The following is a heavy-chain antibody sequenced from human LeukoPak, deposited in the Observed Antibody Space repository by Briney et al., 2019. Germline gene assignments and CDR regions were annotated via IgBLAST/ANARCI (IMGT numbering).Heavy chain of an antibody. CDR2: INHSGST. CDR1: GGSFSGYY. Sequence: KPSETLSLTCAVYGGSFSGYYWSWIRQPPGKGLEWIGEINHSGSTNYNPSLKSRVTISVDTSKNQFSLKLSSVTAADTAVYYCARDVTIFGGGWFDPWGQGTLVTASS. V-gene: IGHV4-34*01. CDR3: ARDVTIFGGGWFDP. J-gene: IGHJ5*02. D-gene: IGHD3-3*01.